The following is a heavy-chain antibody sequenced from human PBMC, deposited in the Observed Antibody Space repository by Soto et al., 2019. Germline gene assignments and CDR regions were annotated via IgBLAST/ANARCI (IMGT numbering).Heavy chain of an antibody. D-gene: IGHD1-7*01. V-gene: IGHV3-66*01. CDR2: IHSGGDT. J-gene: IGHJ6*02. CDR3: ARSRTGTTYGGMDV. CDR1: GFAVSSNY. Sequence: EVQLVESGGDLVQPGGSLRLSCAASGFAVSSNYMTWVRQAPGKGLEWVSVIHSGGDTHYADSVRGRFTISRDNSKNTLYLQMSSLRAEDRAVYYCARSRTGTTYGGMDVWGQGTTVTVSS.